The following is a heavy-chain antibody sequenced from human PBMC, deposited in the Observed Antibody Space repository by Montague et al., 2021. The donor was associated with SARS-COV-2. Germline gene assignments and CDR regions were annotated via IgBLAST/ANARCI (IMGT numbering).Heavy chain of an antibody. J-gene: IGHJ5*02. CDR3: ARQGVGDYGDYGVWGRVWELLPNWFDP. V-gene: IGHV4-39*01. D-gene: IGHD4-17*01. CDR1: GGSISSSSYY. CDR2: IYYSGST. Sequence: SETLSLTCTVSGGSISSSSYYWGWIRQPPGKGLEWIGSIYYSGSTYYNPSLKSRVTISVDTSKNQFSLKLSSVTAADTAVYYCARQGVGDYGDYGVWGRVWELLPNWFDPWGQGTLVTVSS.